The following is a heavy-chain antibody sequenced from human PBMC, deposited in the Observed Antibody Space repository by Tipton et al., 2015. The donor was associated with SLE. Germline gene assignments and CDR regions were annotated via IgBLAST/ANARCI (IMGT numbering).Heavy chain of an antibody. D-gene: IGHD2-21*01. V-gene: IGHV3-53*05. CDR2: IYSGGST. J-gene: IGHJ3*02. CDR3: ARPYCGGDCYPEAFDI. Sequence: SLRLSCAASGFTVSSNYMSWVRQAPGKGLEWVLVIYSGGSTYYADSVKGRFTISRDNSKNTLYLQMNSLRAEDTAVYYCARPYCGGDCYPEAFDIWGQGTMVTVSS. CDR1: GFTVSSNY.